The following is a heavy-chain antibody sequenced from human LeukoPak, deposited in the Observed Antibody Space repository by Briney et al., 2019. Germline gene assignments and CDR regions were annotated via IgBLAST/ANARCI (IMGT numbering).Heavy chain of an antibody. Sequence: ASVKASCKASGYTFTGYYMHWVRQAPGQGLEWMGWINPNSGGTNYAQKFQGRVTMTRDTSIITAYMELSRLRSDDTAVYYCASASTYYYDSSGYSLGYWGQGTLVTVSS. CDR2: INPNSGGT. CDR3: ASASTYYYDSSGYSLGY. J-gene: IGHJ4*02. V-gene: IGHV1-2*02. D-gene: IGHD3-22*01. CDR1: GYTFTGYY.